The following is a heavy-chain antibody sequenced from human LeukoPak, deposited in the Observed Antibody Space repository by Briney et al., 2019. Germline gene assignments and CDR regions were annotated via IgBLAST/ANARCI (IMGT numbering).Heavy chain of an antibody. CDR1: GGSISSGSYY. V-gene: IGHV4-61*02. CDR2: IYTSGST. D-gene: IGHD3-10*01. Sequence: SETLSLTCTVSGGSISSGSYYWSWIRQPAGKGLEWIGRIYTSGSTNYNPSLKSRVTISVDTSKNQFSLKLSSVTAADTAVYYCARGGITMARRVNPYAYDICSQVIMV. CDR3: ARGGITMARRVNPYAYDI. J-gene: IGHJ3*02.